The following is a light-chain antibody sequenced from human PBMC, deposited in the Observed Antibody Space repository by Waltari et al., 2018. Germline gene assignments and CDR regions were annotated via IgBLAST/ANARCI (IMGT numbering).Light chain of an antibody. V-gene: IGKV3-20*01. CDR3: QHHFRLPAT. Sequence: IMLTQSPGTLSLPPAESAPLSCRASQSISRYLAWYQQKPGQAPRLLIYGASTRATGIPDRCSGSGSGTDFSLTISGLEPEDSAVYYCQHHFRLPATFGQGTKVEIK. CDR1: QSISRY. CDR2: GAS. J-gene: IGKJ1*01.